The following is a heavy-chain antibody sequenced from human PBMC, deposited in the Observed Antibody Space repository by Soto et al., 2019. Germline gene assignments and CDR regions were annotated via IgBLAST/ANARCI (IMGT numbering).Heavy chain of an antibody. CDR1: GFTFSSYG. D-gene: IGHD3-10*01. CDR2: ISYDGSNK. CDR3: AKDLEAAVTMVRGAMDY. Sequence: QVQLVESGGGVVQPGRSLRLSCAASGFTFSSYGMHWVRQAPGKGLEWVAVISYDGSNKYYADSVKGRFTTSRDNSKNTVDLQMNSLRGEDTAVYYCAKDLEAAVTMVRGAMDYWGQGTLVSVSS. J-gene: IGHJ4*02. V-gene: IGHV3-30*18.